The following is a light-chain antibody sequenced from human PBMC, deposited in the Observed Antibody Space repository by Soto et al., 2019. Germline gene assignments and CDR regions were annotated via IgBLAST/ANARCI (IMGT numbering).Light chain of an antibody. V-gene: IGKV1-33*01. CDR1: QDISNY. J-gene: IGKJ4*01. CDR2: DAS. CDR3: QQYDKLKLT. Sequence: DIQMTQSPSSLSASVGDIVTITCQASQDISNYLNWYQQKPGKAPKLLIYDASNLETGVPSRFSGSGSGTDFTFTISSLQPEDIATYYCQQYDKLKLTFGGGTKVDIK.